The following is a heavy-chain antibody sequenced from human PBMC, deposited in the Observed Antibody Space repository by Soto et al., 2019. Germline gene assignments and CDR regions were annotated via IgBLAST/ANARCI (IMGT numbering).Heavy chain of an antibody. CDR1: GYTFTSYG. Sequence: ASVKVSCKASGYTFTSYGISWVRQAPGQGLEWMGWISVYNGNIKYAQKLQGRVTMTTDTSTSTAYMELRSLRSDDTAVYYCARDMSNTMVRGKPYYGMDVWGQGTTVTVSS. J-gene: IGHJ6*02. CDR3: ARDMSNTMVRGKPYYGMDV. V-gene: IGHV1-18*01. D-gene: IGHD3-10*01. CDR2: ISVYNGNI.